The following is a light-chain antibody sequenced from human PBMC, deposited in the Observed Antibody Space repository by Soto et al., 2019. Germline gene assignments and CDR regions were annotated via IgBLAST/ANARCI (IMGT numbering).Light chain of an antibody. V-gene: IGLV1-40*01. CDR3: QAYDSSLSGVV. J-gene: IGLJ2*01. CDR2: GNI. Sequence: QSVLTQPPSVSGAPGQRVTISCTGSSSNIGAGYDVHWYLQLPGTAPKLLIYGNINRPSGVPDRFSGSKSGTSASLAITGLHAEAEADYYCQAYDSSLSGVVFGGGTKLTVL. CDR1: SSNIGAGYD.